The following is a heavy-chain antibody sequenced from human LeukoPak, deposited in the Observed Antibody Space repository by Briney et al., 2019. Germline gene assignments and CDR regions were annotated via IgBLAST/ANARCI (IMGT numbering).Heavy chain of an antibody. CDR3: ARVKHVWGSPFDY. CDR2: FDPEDGET. D-gene: IGHD3-16*01. CDR1: GYTLTELS. V-gene: IGHV1-24*01. J-gene: IGHJ4*02. Sequence: ASVKASCKVSGYTLTELSMHWVRQAPGKGLEWMGGFDPEDGETIYAQKFQGRVTMTEDTSTDTAYMELRSLRSDDTAVYYCARVKHVWGSPFDYWGQGTLVTVSS.